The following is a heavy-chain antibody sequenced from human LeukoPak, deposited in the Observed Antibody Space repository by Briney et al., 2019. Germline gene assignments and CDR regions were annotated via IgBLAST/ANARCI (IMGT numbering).Heavy chain of an antibody. D-gene: IGHD4-11*01. Sequence: GASVKVSCKASGGTFSSYAISWVRQAPGQGLEWMGRIIPIFGIANYAQKFQGRVTITAVKSTSTAYMELSSLRSEDTAVYYCAREVVTTNRNWFDPWGQGTLVTVSS. V-gene: IGHV1-69*04. CDR3: AREVVTTNRNWFDP. CDR2: IIPIFGIA. J-gene: IGHJ5*02. CDR1: GGTFSSYA.